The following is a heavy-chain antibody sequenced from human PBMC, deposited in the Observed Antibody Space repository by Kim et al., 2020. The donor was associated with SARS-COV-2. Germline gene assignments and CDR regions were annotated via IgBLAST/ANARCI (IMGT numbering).Heavy chain of an antibody. J-gene: IGHJ5*02. V-gene: IGHV3-30*03. CDR2: ISYDGSNK. CDR3: ARVRARMLSAVSEYNWFDP. Sequence: GGSLRLSCAASGFTFRSYGMHWVRQAPGKGLEWVAFISYDGSNKYYAESVKGRFTISRDNSKNTVSLQMLSLTIEDTATYYCARVRARMLSAVSEYNWFDPWGQGSLVTVSS. D-gene: IGHD2-15*01. CDR1: GFTFRSYG.